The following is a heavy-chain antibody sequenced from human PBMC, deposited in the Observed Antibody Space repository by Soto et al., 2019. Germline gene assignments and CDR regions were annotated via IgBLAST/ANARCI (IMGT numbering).Heavy chain of an antibody. V-gene: IGHV4-39*01. Sequence: PSETLSLTCTVSGGSISSSSYYWGWIRQPPGKGLEWIGSIYYSGSTYYNPSLKSRVTISVDTSKNQFSLKLSSVTAADTAVYYCARGAYFGIAAAGNFDYWGQGTLVT. CDR1: GGSISSSSYY. D-gene: IGHD6-13*01. CDR2: IYYSGST. CDR3: ARGAYFGIAAAGNFDY. J-gene: IGHJ4*02.